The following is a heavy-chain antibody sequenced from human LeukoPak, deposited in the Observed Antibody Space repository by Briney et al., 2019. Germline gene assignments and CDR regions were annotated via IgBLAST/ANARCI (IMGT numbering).Heavy chain of an antibody. CDR3: ARGAGELFSYYGMDV. D-gene: IGHD3-10*01. CDR2: IYDSGST. CDR1: GDSINSNNYY. Sequence: SETLSLTCTVSGDSINSNNYYWGWIRQPPGKGLEWIGSIYDSGSTNYNPSLKRRVTISVDTSKNQFSLKLSSVTAADTAVYYCARGAGELFSYYGMDVWGQGTTVTVSS. J-gene: IGHJ6*02. V-gene: IGHV4-39*07.